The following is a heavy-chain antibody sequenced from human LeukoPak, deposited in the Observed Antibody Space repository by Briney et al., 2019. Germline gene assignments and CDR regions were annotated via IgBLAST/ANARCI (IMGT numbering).Heavy chain of an antibody. CDR1: GFTVSSNY. D-gene: IGHD6-6*01. Sequence: GGSLRLSCAASGFTVSSNYMSWVRQAPGKGLEWVSVIYSGGSTYYADSVKGRFTISRDNSKNTLYLQMNSLRAEDTAVYYCARVMGSSSVHDAFDIWGQGTMVTVSS. V-gene: IGHV3-53*01. CDR3: ARVMGSSSVHDAFDI. CDR2: IYSGGST. J-gene: IGHJ3*02.